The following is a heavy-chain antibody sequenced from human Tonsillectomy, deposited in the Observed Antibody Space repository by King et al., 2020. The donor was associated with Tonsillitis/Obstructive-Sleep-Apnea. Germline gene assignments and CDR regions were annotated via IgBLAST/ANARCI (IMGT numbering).Heavy chain of an antibody. CDR2: INPNSGGT. V-gene: IGHV1-2*04. J-gene: IGHJ3*02. Sequence: DQLVQSGAEVKKPGASVKVSCKASGYTFTGYYMHWVRQAPGQGLEWMGWINPNSGGTNYAQKFQGWGTMTRDTAISTAYMELSRLRSDDTAVYYWARAGWNDVDAFDIWGQGTMVTVSS. CDR1: GYTFTGYY. D-gene: IGHD1-1*01. CDR3: ARAGWNDVDAFDI.